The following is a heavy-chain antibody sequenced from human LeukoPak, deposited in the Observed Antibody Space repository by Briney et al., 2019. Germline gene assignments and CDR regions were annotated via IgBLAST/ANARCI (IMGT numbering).Heavy chain of an antibody. Sequence: PGGSLRLSCAASGFTFSSYSMNWVRQAPGKGLEWVSYISSSSSTIYYADSVEGRFTISRDNAKNSLYLQMNSLRAEDTAVYYCARGAPQLDYWGQGTLVTVSS. D-gene: IGHD4/OR15-4a*01. V-gene: IGHV3-48*01. J-gene: IGHJ4*02. CDR3: ARGAPQLDY. CDR1: GFTFSSYS. CDR2: ISSSSSTI.